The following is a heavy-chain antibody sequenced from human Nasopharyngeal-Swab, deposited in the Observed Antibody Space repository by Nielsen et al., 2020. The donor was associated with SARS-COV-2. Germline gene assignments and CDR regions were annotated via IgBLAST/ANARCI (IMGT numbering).Heavy chain of an antibody. J-gene: IGHJ6*02. CDR3: ARDGLDYDFWSAYFMDV. V-gene: IGHV3-21*01. CDR2: IGSSSSYI. D-gene: IGHD3-3*01. CDR1: GFTFSTYT. Sequence: GGSLRLSCEASGFTFSTYTMNWVRQAPGKGLEWVSSIGSSSSYIYYADSVKGRFTISRDNAKNSLYLQMNSLRAEDTAMYYCARDGLDYDFWSAYFMDVWGQGTTVTVSS.